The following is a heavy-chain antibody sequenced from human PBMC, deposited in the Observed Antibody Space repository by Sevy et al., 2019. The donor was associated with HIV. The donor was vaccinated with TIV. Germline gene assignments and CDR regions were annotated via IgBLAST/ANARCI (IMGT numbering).Heavy chain of an antibody. CDR3: ARDGGNYCDYEVGGFDY. Sequence: GGSLRLSCAASGFTFSSYSMNWVRQAPGKGLEWGSYISSSSSTIYYADSVKGRFTNSRDNAKNSLYLQMKSLRDEDTAVDYCARDGGNYCDYEVGGFDYWGQGTLVTVSS. J-gene: IGHJ4*02. D-gene: IGHD4-17*01. CDR1: GFTFSSYS. CDR2: ISSSSSTI. V-gene: IGHV3-48*02.